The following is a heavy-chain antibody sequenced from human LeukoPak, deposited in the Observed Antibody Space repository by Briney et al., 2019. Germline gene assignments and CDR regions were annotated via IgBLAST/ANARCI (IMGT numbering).Heavy chain of an antibody. V-gene: IGHV4-34*01. Sequence: SETLSLTCAVYGGSLSGYYWSWIRQPPGKGLEWIGEINHSGSTNYNPSLKSRVTKSVDTSKNQFSLKLSSVTAADTAVYYCASSRGGYFDYWGQGTLVTVSS. J-gene: IGHJ4*02. D-gene: IGHD6-13*01. CDR3: ASSRGGYFDY. CDR2: INHSGST. CDR1: GGSLSGYY.